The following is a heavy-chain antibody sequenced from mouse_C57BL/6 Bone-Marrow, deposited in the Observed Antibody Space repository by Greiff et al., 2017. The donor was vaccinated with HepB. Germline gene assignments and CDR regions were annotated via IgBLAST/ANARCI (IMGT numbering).Heavy chain of an antibody. V-gene: IGHV5-6*01. Sequence: EVQVVESGGDLVKPGGSLKLSCAASGFTFSSYGMSWVRQTQDKRLEWVATISSGGSYTYYPDSVKGRFTISRDNAKNTLYLQMSSLKSEDTAMYYCARHGIPMDYWGQGTSVTVSS. CDR1: GFTFSSYG. J-gene: IGHJ4*01. CDR3: ARHGIPMDY. CDR2: ISSGGSYT.